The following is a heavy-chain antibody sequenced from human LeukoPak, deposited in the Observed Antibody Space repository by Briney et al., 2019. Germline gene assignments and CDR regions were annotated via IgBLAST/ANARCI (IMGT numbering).Heavy chain of an antibody. CDR2: INHSGST. CDR3: ARAYLWRYSLVPPHH. CDR1: GGSFSGYY. V-gene: IGHV4-34*01. J-gene: IGHJ5*02. D-gene: IGHD3-16*02. Sequence: PSETLSLTCAVYGGSFSGYYWSWIRQPPGKGLEWIGEINHSGSTNYNPSLKSRVTISVDTSKNQFSLKLSSVTAADTAVYYCARAYLWRYSLVPPHHWGQGTLVTVSS.